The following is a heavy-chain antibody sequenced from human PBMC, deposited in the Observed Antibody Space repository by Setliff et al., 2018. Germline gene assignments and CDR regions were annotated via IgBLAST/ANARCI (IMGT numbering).Heavy chain of an antibody. V-gene: IGHV1-8*02. Sequence: GASVKVSCKASGYTFINYEINWVRQATGQGLEWMGGMNPNNGNTGYAQKFQGRVTMTRNTSISTAYMELSSLRSEDTAVYYCAKRGPYCSGGTCHYYFDYWGQGTLVTVSS. CDR2: MNPNNGNT. CDR1: GYTFINYE. D-gene: IGHD2-15*01. J-gene: IGHJ4*02. CDR3: AKRGPYCSGGTCHYYFDY.